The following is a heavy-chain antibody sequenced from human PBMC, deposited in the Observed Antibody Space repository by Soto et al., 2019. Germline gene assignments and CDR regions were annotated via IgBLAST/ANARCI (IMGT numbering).Heavy chain of an antibody. CDR1: GFTFSSYA. D-gene: IGHD3-10*01. J-gene: IGHJ4*02. V-gene: IGHV3-23*01. CDR2: ISGSGGST. CDR3: AKSILLWFGELSFGY. Sequence: PGGSLRLSCAASGFTFSSYAMSWVRQAPGKGLEWVSAISGSGGSTYYADFVKGRFTISRDNSKNTLYLQMNSLRAEDTAVYYCAKSILLWFGELSFGYWGQGTLVTVSS.